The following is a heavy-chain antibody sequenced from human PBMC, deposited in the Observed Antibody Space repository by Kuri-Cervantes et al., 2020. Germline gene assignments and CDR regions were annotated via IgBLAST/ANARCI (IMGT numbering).Heavy chain of an antibody. Sequence: ASVKVSCKASGYTFTSYYMHWVRQAPGQGLEWMGIINPSGGSTSYAQKFQGRVTMTRDTSTSTVYMELSSLRSEDTAVYYCAREGKVVTMVRGVYYYYGMDVWGQGTTVTVSS. V-gene: IGHV1-46*01. CDR2: INPSGGST. CDR3: AREGKVVTMVRGVYYYYGMDV. J-gene: IGHJ6*02. D-gene: IGHD3-10*01. CDR1: GYTFTSYY.